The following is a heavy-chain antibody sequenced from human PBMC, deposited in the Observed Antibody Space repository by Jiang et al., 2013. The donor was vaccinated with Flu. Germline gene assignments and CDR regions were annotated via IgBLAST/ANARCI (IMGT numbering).Heavy chain of an antibody. D-gene: IGHD3-9*01. J-gene: IGHJ5*02. Sequence: INHSGSTNYNPSLKSRVTISVDTSKNQFSLKLSSVTAADTAVYYCARGGNITIFPHWFDPWGQGTLVTVSS. CDR2: INHSGST. V-gene: IGHV4-34*01. CDR3: ARGGNITIFPHWFDP.